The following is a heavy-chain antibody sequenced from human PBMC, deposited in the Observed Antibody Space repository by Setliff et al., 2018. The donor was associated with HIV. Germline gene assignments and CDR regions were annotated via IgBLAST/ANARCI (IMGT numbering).Heavy chain of an antibody. V-gene: IGHV4-61*09. CDR3: ARADASTFNFDYYYMDV. Sequence: SETLSLTCTVSGGSISRGDYYWSWIRQPVGKALEWIGHVYISGPTNYNPSLKSRLTISVDRSKNQFSLKLTSVTAADTAVYYCARADASTFNFDYYYMDVWGKGTTVTVSS. J-gene: IGHJ6*03. CDR2: VYISGPT. CDR1: GGSISRGDYY. D-gene: IGHD1-20*01.